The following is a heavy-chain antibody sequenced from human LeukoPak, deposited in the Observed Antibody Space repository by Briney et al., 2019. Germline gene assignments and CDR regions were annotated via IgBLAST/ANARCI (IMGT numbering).Heavy chain of an antibody. V-gene: IGHV4-59*01. D-gene: IGHD4-23*01. CDR2: IYYSGST. J-gene: IGHJ3*02. CDR3: ARGELRWQLDAFDI. CDR1: GGSISSYY. Sequence: PSETLSLTCTVSGGSISSYYWSWIRQPPGKGLEWIGYIYYSGSTNYNPSLKSRVTISVDTSKNQFSLKLSSVTAADTAVYYCARGELRWQLDAFDIWGQGTMVTVSS.